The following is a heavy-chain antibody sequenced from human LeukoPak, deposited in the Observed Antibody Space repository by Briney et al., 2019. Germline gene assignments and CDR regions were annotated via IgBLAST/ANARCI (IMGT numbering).Heavy chain of an antibody. CDR1: GFTFSTSR. D-gene: IGHD3-16*02. Sequence: KAGGSLRLSCAASGFTFSTSRMNWVRQAPGKGLEWISSISSYSSYIYYADSVKGRFTISRDNSNNTLYLQMNSLRVEDTAVYYCARSYDYLWGNYRSDPYCFDYWGQGTLVTVSS. J-gene: IGHJ4*02. CDR2: ISSYSSYI. V-gene: IGHV3-21*01. CDR3: ARSYDYLWGNYRSDPYCFDY.